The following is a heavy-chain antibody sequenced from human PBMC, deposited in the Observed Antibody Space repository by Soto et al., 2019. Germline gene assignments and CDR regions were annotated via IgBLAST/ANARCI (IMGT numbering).Heavy chain of an antibody. V-gene: IGHV1-69*06. D-gene: IGHD3-16*01. Sequence: QVQLVQSGAEVKKPGSSVKVSCKASGGTFSSYAISWVRQAPGQGLEWMGGIIPIFGTANYAQKFQGRVTITAEKPPRKAKRGESSVGLEDPAVYYGGGVGRTGGGEGSSFDYWGQGTLVTVSS. J-gene: IGHJ4*02. CDR2: IIPIFGTA. CDR3: GGVGRTGGGEGSSFDY. CDR1: GGTFSSYA.